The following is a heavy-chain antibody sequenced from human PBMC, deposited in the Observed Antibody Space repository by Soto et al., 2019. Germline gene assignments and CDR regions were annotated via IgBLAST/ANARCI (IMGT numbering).Heavy chain of an antibody. CDR2: IIPILGIA. CDR3: ARARIAAAGQEYFQH. J-gene: IGHJ1*01. D-gene: IGHD6-13*01. V-gene: IGHV1-69*02. Sequence: QVQLVQSGAEVQKPGSSVKVSCKASGGTFSSYTISWVRQAPGQGLEWMGRIIPILGIANYAQKFQGRVTITADKPTSTAYMELSSLRAEDTAVYYCARARIAAAGQEYFQHWGQGTLVTVSS. CDR1: GGTFSSYT.